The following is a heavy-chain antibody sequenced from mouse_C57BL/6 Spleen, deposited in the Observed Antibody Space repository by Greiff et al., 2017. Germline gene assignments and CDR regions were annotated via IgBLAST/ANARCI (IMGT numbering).Heavy chain of an antibody. CDR2: IYPGSGST. J-gene: IGHJ2*01. Sequence: VQLQQSGAELVKPGASVKMSCKASGYTFTSYWITWVKQRPGQGLEWIGDIYPGSGSTNYNEKFKSKATLTVDTSSSTAYMQLSSLTSEDSAVYYCARSGSSGHYFDYWGQGTTLTVSS. D-gene: IGHD1-3*01. V-gene: IGHV1-55*01. CDR1: GYTFTSYW. CDR3: ARSGSSGHYFDY.